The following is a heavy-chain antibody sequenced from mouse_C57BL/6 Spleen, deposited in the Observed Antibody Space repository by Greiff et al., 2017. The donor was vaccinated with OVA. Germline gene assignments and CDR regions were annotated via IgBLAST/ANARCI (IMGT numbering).Heavy chain of an antibody. J-gene: IGHJ4*01. CDR2: INPSSGYT. V-gene: IGHV1-4*01. Sequence: QVKLQQSGAELARPGASVKMSCKASGYTFTSYTMHWVKQRPGQGLEWIGYINPSSGYTKYNQKFKDKATLTADKSSSTAYMQLSSLTSEDSAVYYCARFTTVVEDAMDYWGQGTSVTVAS. CDR3: ARFTTVVEDAMDY. CDR1: GYTFTSYT. D-gene: IGHD1-1*01.